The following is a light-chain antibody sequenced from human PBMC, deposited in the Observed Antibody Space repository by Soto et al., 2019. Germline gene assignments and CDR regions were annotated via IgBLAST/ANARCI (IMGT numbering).Light chain of an antibody. V-gene: IGLV3-1*01. J-gene: IGLJ2*01. CDR2: QNN. CDR1: KLGDKY. CDR3: QAWDSGTVV. Sequence: SYELTQPPSVSVSPGQTASITCSGDKLGDKYASWYQQKPGQSPVLVIHQNNKRPSGIPERFSGSISGNTATLTISGTQAMDEADYYCQAWDSGTVVFGGGTKVTVL.